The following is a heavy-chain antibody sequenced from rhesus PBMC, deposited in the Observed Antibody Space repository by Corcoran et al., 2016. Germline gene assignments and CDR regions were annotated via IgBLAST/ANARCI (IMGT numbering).Heavy chain of an antibody. Sequence: QLQLQESGPGLVKPSETLSLTCAVSGGSISSNYWSWIRQPPGKGLEWIGRLSGSGGSTDYNPSLKSRVTLSTDTSKNQFSLTLSSVTAADTAVYYCARDRSSLYYFDYGGQGVLVTVSS. CDR2: LSGSGGST. V-gene: IGHV4-173*01. D-gene: IGHD6-19*01. CDR3: ARDRSSLYYFDY. J-gene: IGHJ4*01. CDR1: GGSISSNY.